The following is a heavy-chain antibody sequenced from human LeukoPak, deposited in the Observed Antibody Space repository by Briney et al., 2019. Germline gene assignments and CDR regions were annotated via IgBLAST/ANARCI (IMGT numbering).Heavy chain of an antibody. CDR2: ICSSDPNT. Sequence: GGSLRLSCAASGFTFSNYYMSWIRQAPGKGLEWVSYICSSDPNTYYADSVKGRFTISTDNGKNSLYLQMNSLRAEDTAVYYCARVGSGYYIDWFDPWGQGTLVTVSS. V-gene: IGHV3-11*04. CDR1: GFTFSNYY. CDR3: ARVGSGYYIDWFDP. J-gene: IGHJ5*02. D-gene: IGHD3-22*01.